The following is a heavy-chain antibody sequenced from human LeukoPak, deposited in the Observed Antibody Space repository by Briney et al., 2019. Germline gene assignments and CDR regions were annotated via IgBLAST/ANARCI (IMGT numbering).Heavy chain of an antibody. CDR2: INQDGSEE. V-gene: IGHV3-7*01. CDR3: VRDGGVSGYDLLDY. D-gene: IGHD5-12*01. CDR1: GFTFSNYW. Sequence: GGSLRLSCAASGFTFSNYWMTWVRQAPGKGLEWVAHINQDGSEEHYMDSAKARFTISRDNAKSSLSLQMNSLRAEDTAVYYCVRDGGVSGYDLLDYWGQGTLVTVSS. J-gene: IGHJ4*02.